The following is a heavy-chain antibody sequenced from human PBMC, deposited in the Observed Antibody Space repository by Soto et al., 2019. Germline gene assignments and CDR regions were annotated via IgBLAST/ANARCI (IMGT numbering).Heavy chain of an antibody. Sequence: QVQLVQSGAEVKKPGSSVKVSCKASGGTFSSYTISWVRQAPGQGLEWMGRIIPILGIANYAQKFQGRVTISADKSPSTAYMELSSLRSEDTAVYYCARGLAVSGSGSWLHTPRDYYGMDVWGQGTTVTVSS. V-gene: IGHV1-69*02. CDR1: GGTFSSYT. J-gene: IGHJ6*02. CDR3: ARGLAVSGSGSWLHTPRDYYGMDV. CDR2: IIPILGIA. D-gene: IGHD3-10*01.